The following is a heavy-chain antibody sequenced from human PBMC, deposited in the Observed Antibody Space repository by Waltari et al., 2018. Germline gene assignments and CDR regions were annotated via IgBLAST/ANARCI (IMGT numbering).Heavy chain of an antibody. Sequence: QVQLQQWGAGLLKPSETLSLTCAVYGGSFSGYYWSWIRQPPGKGLEWIGEINHSGSTNSNPSLKGRVTISVDTSKNQFSLKLSSVTAADTAVYYCARLYDFWSGYSGFPDAFDIWGQGTMVTVRS. V-gene: IGHV4-34*01. CDR3: ARLYDFWSGYSGFPDAFDI. CDR2: INHSGST. CDR1: GGSFSGYY. D-gene: IGHD3-3*01. J-gene: IGHJ3*02.